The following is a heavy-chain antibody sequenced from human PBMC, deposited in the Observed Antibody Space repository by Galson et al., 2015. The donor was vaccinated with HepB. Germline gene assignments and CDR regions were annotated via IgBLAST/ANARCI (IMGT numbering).Heavy chain of an antibody. CDR3: ARGYSSSWHADY. CDR2: ISSSGSTI. CDR1: GFTFSSYE. Sequence: SLRLSCAASGFTFSSYEMNWVRQAPGKGLEWVSYISSSGSTIYYADSVKGRFTISKDNAKNSLYLQMNGLRAEDTAVYYCARGYSSSWHADYWGQGTLVTVSS. J-gene: IGHJ4*02. V-gene: IGHV3-48*03. D-gene: IGHD6-13*01.